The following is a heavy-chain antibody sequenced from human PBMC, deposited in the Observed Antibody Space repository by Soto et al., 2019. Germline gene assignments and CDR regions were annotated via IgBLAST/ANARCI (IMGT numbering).Heavy chain of an antibody. Sequence: QVQLVESGGGVVQPGRSLRLSCAASGFTFSSYAVHWVRQAPGKGLEWVAVISYDGSNKYYADSVKGRFTVSRDNSKNTLYLQMSSLRAEDTAVHYCAREYSLAVLAPGYWGQGTPVTVSS. CDR1: GFTFSSYA. J-gene: IGHJ4*02. V-gene: IGHV3-30-3*01. CDR3: AREYSLAVLAPGY. D-gene: IGHD2-8*02. CDR2: ISYDGSNK.